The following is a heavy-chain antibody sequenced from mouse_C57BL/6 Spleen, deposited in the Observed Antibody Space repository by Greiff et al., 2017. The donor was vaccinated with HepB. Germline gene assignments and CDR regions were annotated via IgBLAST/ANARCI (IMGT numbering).Heavy chain of an antibody. CDR2: IWSGGST. V-gene: IGHV2-2*01. CDR3: ARAYYDYARFAY. Sequence: VRRVESGPGLVQPSQSLSITCTVSGFSLTSYGVHWVRQSPGKGLEWLGVIWSGGSTDYNAAFISRLSISKDNSKSQVFFKMNSLQADDTAIYYCARAYYDYARFAYWGQGTLVTVSA. J-gene: IGHJ3*01. D-gene: IGHD2-4*01. CDR1: GFSLTSYG.